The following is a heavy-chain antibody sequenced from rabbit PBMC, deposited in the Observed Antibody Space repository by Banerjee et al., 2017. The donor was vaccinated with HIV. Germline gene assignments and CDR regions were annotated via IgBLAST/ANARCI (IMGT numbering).Heavy chain of an antibody. CDR2: INTISGDT. J-gene: IGHJ4*01. Sequence: QEQLEESGGDLVKPGASLTLTCTASGFTLSSYYMCWVRQAPGKGLEWIACINTISGDTVYATWAKGRFTISKASWTTVTLQMTSLTAADTASYFCARDLAGVIGWNFNLWGPGTLVTVS. CDR3: ARDLAGVIGWNFNL. V-gene: IGHV1S45*01. D-gene: IGHD4-1*01. CDR1: GFTLSSYY.